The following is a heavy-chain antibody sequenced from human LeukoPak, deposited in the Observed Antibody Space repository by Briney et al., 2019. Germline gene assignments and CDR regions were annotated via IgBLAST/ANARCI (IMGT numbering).Heavy chain of an antibody. Sequence: GESLKISCKGSGYTFTTHWIGWVRQMPGKGLEWMGSIYPDDSDTRYSSSFQGQVTISADKSITTAYLRWSSLKASDTAMYYCARDDGVNFDYWGPGTLVTVSS. CDR3: ARDDGVNFDY. J-gene: IGHJ4*02. D-gene: IGHD1-1*01. V-gene: IGHV5-51*01. CDR2: IYPDDSDT. CDR1: GYTFTTHW.